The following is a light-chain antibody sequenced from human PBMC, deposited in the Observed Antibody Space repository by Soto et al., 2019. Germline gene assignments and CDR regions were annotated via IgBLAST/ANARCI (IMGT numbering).Light chain of an antibody. Sequence: QSVLTQPASVSGSPGQSITISCTGTSSDVGIYNYVSWYQQHPGKAPKLMIDQVTNRPSGVSNRFSDSKSGNTASLTISGLQAEDEAYYYCSSYTGSTNYVFGTGTKVTVL. CDR1: SSDVGIYNY. CDR3: SSYTGSTNYV. V-gene: IGLV2-14*01. J-gene: IGLJ1*01. CDR2: QVT.